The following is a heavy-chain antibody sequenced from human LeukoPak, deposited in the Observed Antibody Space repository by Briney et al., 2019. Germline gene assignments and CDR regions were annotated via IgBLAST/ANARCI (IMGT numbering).Heavy chain of an antibody. V-gene: IGHV1-46*01. CDR3: ARGCTMVRGVNRPVHPYNWFDP. Sequence: ASVKVSCKASGGTFSSYAISWVRQAPGQGLEWMGIINPSGGSTSYAQKFQGRVTMTRDTSTSTVYMELSSLRSEDTAVYYCARGCTMVRGVNRPVHPYNWFDPWGQGTLVTVSS. J-gene: IGHJ5*02. CDR2: INPSGGST. CDR1: GGTFSSYA. D-gene: IGHD3-10*01.